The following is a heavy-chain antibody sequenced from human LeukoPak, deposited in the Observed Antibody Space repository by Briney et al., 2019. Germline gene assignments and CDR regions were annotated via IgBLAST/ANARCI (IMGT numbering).Heavy chain of an antibody. CDR1: GFTFSSYW. Sequence: PGGSLRLSCAASGFTFSSYWMSWVRQAPGKGLEWVANIKQDGSEKYYVDSVKGRFTISRDNAKNSLYLQMNSLRAEDTAVYYCARDHYHYDSSGYPVDAFDIWGQGTMVTVSS. D-gene: IGHD3-22*01. CDR3: ARDHYHYDSSGYPVDAFDI. J-gene: IGHJ3*02. V-gene: IGHV3-7*01. CDR2: IKQDGSEK.